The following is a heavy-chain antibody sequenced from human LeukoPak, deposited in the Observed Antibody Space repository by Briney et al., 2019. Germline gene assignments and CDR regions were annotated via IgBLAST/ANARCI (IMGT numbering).Heavy chain of an antibody. CDR2: INPYSGAT. V-gene: IGHV1-2*02. J-gene: IGHJ4*02. Sequence: GASVKVSCKTSGYTFTSYGINWVRQAPGQGLEWMGWINPYSGATDSAQTFQGRVTVARDTSTTTAYMELNRLTSDDTAVYYCARANGGGAYYPFDHWGQGTLVTVSS. CDR1: GYTFTSYG. CDR3: ARANGGGAYYPFDH. D-gene: IGHD2-21*02.